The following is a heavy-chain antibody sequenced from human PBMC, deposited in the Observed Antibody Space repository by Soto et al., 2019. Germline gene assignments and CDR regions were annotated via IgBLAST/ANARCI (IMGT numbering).Heavy chain of an antibody. CDR2: IYPGDSDH. D-gene: IGHD5-12*01. CDR1: GYSFTSYW. V-gene: IGHV5-51*01. Sequence: ESLKTSCKGPGYSFTSYWIGWVRQMPWKGLEWMGIIYPGDSDHRYSPYFQGQVTISADKSISTAYLQWSSLKASDTAMYSCARHPPPEYSGYDCLCYFDYWGPGTLVTVSS. CDR3: ARHPPPEYSGYDCLCYFDY. J-gene: IGHJ4*02.